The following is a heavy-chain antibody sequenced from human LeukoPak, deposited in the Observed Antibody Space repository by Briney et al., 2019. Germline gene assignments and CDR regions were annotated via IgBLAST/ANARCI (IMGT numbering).Heavy chain of an antibody. CDR2: ITSSSNTM. CDR3: ARRGRDGYNYYFDY. J-gene: IGHJ4*02. V-gene: IGHV3-48*04. D-gene: IGHD5-24*01. CDR1: GFTFSSYS. Sequence: GGSLRLSCAASGFTFSSYSMNWVRQAPGKGLEWLSYITSSSNTMFYADSVKGRFTISRDNAESSLYLQMNSLRAEDTAVYYCARRGRDGYNYYFDYWGQGTLVTVSS.